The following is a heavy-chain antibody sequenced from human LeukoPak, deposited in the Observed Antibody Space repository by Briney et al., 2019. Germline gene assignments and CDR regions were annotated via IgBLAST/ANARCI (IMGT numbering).Heavy chain of an antibody. CDR3: ARALKVSQWLGRYYYYMDV. D-gene: IGHD6-19*01. CDR1: GYTFTSYD. Sequence: ASVTVSCKASGYTFTSYDINWVRQATGQGLEWMGWMNPNSGNTGYAQKFQGRVTMTRNTSISTAYMELSSLRSEDTAVYYCARALKVSQWLGRYYYYMDVWGKGTTVTVSS. CDR2: MNPNSGNT. V-gene: IGHV1-8*01. J-gene: IGHJ6*03.